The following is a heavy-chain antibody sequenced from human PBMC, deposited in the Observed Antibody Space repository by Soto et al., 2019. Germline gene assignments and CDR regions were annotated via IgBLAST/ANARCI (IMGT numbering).Heavy chain of an antibody. J-gene: IGHJ4*02. CDR2: TYYRSKWYN. D-gene: IGHD2-15*01. CDR1: GDGVSSNSAA. V-gene: IGHV6-1*01. Sequence: LSLTCVISGDGVSSNSAAWDWIRQSPSRGLEWLGRTYYRSKWYNDYAVSVKSRITINPDTSKNQFSLQLNSVTPEDTAVYYCARDRGSSSLKHFDYWGQGTLVTASS. CDR3: ARDRGSSSLKHFDY.